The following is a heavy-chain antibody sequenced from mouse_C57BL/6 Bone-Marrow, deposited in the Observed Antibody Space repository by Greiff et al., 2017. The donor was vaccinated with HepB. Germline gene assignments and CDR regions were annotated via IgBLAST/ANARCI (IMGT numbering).Heavy chain of an antibody. Sequence: EVQLVESGGGLVKPGGSLKLSCAASGFTFSSYAMSWVRQTPEKRLEWVATISDVGSYTYYPDNVKGRFTISRDNAKNNLYLQMSHLKSEDTAMYYCARGAQATMAWFAYWGQGTLVTVSA. J-gene: IGHJ3*01. V-gene: IGHV5-4*01. CDR1: GFTFSSYA. CDR3: ARGAQATMAWFAY. CDR2: ISDVGSYT. D-gene: IGHD3-2*02.